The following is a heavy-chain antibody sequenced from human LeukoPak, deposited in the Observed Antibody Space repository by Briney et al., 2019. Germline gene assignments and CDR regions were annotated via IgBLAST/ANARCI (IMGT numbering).Heavy chain of an antibody. D-gene: IGHD6-19*01. Sequence: PSETLSLTCAVYGGSFSGYYWSWIRQPSGRGLEWIGEINHSGSTNYNPSLKSRVTISVDTSRNQFSLKLSSVTAADTAVYYCARGAGDSTGWYDYWGQGTLVTVSS. V-gene: IGHV4-34*01. CDR2: INHSGST. CDR3: ARGAGDSTGWYDY. J-gene: IGHJ4*02. CDR1: GGSFSGYY.